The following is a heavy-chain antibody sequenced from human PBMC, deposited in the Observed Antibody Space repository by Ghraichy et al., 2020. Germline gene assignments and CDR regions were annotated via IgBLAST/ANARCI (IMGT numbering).Heavy chain of an antibody. Sequence: SETLSLTCTVSGGSISSSAYYWGWIRQPPGKGLEWIGSIHYSGSTYYNPSLESRVTTSVDTSKNQFSLKLTSVTAADTAVYYCAGQQGYYDILSPFDPWGQGTPVPVAS. CDR1: GGSISSSAYY. J-gene: IGHJ5*02. CDR2: IHYSGST. CDR3: AGQQGYYDILSPFDP. D-gene: IGHD3-9*01. V-gene: IGHV4-39*01.